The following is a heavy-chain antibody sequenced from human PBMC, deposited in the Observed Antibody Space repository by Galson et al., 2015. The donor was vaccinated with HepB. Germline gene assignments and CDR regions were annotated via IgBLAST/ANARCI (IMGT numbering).Heavy chain of an antibody. CDR3: ATLALTYYYDSSGYYKAFDI. CDR2: INHSGST. J-gene: IGHJ3*02. D-gene: IGHD3-22*01. CDR1: GGSFSGYY. Sequence: ETLSLTCAVYGGSFSGYYWSWIRQPPGKGLEWIGEINHSGSTNYNPSLKSRVTIPVDTSKNQFSLKLSSVTAADTAVYYCATLALTYYYDSSGYYKAFDIWGQGTMVTVSS. V-gene: IGHV4-34*01.